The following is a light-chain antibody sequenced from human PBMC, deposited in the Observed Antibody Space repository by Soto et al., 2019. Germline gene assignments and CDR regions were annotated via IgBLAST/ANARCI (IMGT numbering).Light chain of an antibody. CDR2: RAS. CDR1: QSLVFSDGNAY. J-gene: IGKJ1*01. V-gene: IGKV2-30*01. CDR3: MQATHWPPT. Sequence: DVVMTQSPLSLPVTLGQPASISCKSSQSLVFSDGNAYLNWFQQRPGQSPRRLIYRASNRDSGGPDRFRGSWSGTDFTLQINGVEAEDVGVYYCMQATHWPPTFGRGTRVEIK.